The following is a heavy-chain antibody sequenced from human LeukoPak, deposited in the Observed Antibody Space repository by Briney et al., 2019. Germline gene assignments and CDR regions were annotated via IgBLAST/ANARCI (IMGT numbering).Heavy chain of an antibody. CDR3: AKAPVTSCRGAFCYPFDY. Sequence: GGSLRLSCAASGFTFSSSAMSWVRQAPGKGLEWVSSISGSGGSTYYAASVRGRFTISRDTSRSTLYLQMNSLRAEDAAVYYCAKAPVTSCRGAFCYPFDYWGQGTLVTVSS. CDR2: ISGSGGST. D-gene: IGHD2-15*01. CDR1: GFTFSSSA. V-gene: IGHV3-23*01. J-gene: IGHJ4*02.